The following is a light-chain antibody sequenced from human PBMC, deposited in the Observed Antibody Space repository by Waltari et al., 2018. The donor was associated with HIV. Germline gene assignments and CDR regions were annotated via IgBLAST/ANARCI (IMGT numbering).Light chain of an antibody. V-gene: IGLV1-44*01. Sequence: QSVLTQPPSASGTPGQRITISCSGSTSNIGTNNVNWYQQLPGTTPRLCMHINIQRPTGVPDRFSGSRSGTSSSLAISGLQSEDEADYYCSAWDASLGAWMFGGGTKLTVL. CDR2: INI. CDR3: SAWDASLGAWM. J-gene: IGLJ3*02. CDR1: TSNIGTNN.